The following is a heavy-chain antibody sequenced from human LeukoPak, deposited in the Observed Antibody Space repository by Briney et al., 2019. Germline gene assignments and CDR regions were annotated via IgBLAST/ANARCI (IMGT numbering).Heavy chain of an antibody. CDR1: GGSISSSYW. J-gene: IGHJ4*02. D-gene: IGHD2-2*01. Sequence: PSETLSLTCAVSGGSISSSYWWSWVRQPPGKGLEWMGEIYYSGSTNYNPSLKSRVTISVDKSKNQFSLKLSSVTAADTAVYYCARDFCSSTSCHFDYWGQGTLVTVSS. V-gene: IGHV4-4*02. CDR2: IYYSGST. CDR3: ARDFCSSTSCHFDY.